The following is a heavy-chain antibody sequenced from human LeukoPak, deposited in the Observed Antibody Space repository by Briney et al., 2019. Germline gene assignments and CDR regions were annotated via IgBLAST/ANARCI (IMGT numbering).Heavy chain of an antibody. J-gene: IGHJ6*03. D-gene: IGHD1-1*01. V-gene: IGHV4-59*01. CDR2: IYYSGST. CDR3: ARDRQTSDYYYYYMDV. Sequence: SETLSLTCTVSGGSISSYYWNWIRQPPGKGLEWIGYIYYSGSTNYNPSLKSRVTISVDTSKNQFSLKLSSVTAADTAVYYRARDRQTSDYYYYYMDVWGKGTTVTVSS. CDR1: GGSISSYY.